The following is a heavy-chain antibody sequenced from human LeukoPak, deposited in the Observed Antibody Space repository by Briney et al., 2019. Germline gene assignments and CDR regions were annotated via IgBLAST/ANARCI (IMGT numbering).Heavy chain of an antibody. Sequence: GGSLRLSCAASGITVSSNYMSWVRQATGKGLEWVSVIYSCGNTYYADSVKGRFTISRDNSKNTLYLQMDSLRAEDTAVYYCARDRSRDCSSSSCYFDAFDIWGQGTMVTVSS. V-gene: IGHV3-66*03. CDR2: IYSCGNT. CDR3: ARDRSRDCSSSSCYFDAFDI. CDR1: GITVSSNY. D-gene: IGHD2-15*01. J-gene: IGHJ3*02.